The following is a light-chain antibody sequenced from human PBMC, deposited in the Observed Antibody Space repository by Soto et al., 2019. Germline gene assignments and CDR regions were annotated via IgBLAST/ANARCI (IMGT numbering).Light chain of an antibody. CDR2: DAS. J-gene: IGKJ4*01. CDR3: QQYGSSPLT. CDR1: QSVINSY. V-gene: IGKV3-20*01. Sequence: EVVLTQSPVTLSLSSGERATLSCRASQSVINSYLAWYQQKPGQAPRLLIYDASNRATGIPDRFSGSGSGTDFTLTISRLEPEDFAVYYCQQYGSSPLTFGGGTKVDIK.